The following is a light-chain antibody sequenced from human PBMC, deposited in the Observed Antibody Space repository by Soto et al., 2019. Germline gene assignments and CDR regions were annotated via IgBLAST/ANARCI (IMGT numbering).Light chain of an antibody. CDR3: SSYTSSSTLVV. V-gene: IGLV3-21*02. CDR2: HDS. Sequence: SYELTQPPSVSVAPGQTATITCGGDSIGSKSVHWYQQKPGQAPVVVVYHDSDRPSGIPERFSGSKSGNTASLTISGLQAEDEADYYCSSYTSSSTLVVFGGGTKLTVL. CDR1: SIGSKS. J-gene: IGLJ2*01.